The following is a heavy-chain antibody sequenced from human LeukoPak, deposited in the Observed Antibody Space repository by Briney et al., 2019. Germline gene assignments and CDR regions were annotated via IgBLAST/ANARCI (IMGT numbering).Heavy chain of an antibody. CDR2: IYTDGTT. Sequence: GESLRLSCTASGFPVSNNYVSWVRQAPGKGLEWVSLIYTDGTTYYADSVKGRFTISRDNSKNTLYLQMNSLRAEDTAVYYCAKDDRLSSGYGSSDYWGQGTLVTVSS. D-gene: IGHD3-10*01. V-gene: IGHV3-53*01. J-gene: IGHJ4*02. CDR1: GFPVSNNY. CDR3: AKDDRLSSGYGSSDY.